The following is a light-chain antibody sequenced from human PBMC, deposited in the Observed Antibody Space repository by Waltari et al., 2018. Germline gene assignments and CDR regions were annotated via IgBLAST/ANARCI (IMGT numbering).Light chain of an antibody. J-gene: IGLJ1*01. Sequence: HSALTQPASVSGSPGQSITISCTGTRSDVGGYDFVSWYRQHPGKAPKVIIFDVTRRPAGISGRFSGSNSGNAASLTISGLQADAEADYSCASYTADSTYVFGSGTTVTV. CDR3: ASYTADSTYV. V-gene: IGLV2-14*03. CDR1: RSDVGGYDF. CDR2: DVT.